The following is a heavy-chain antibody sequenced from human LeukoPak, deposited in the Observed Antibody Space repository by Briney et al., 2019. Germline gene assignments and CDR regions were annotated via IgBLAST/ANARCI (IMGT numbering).Heavy chain of an antibody. V-gene: IGHV4-59*01. Sequence: SETLSLTCTVSGGSISSYYWSWIRQPPGKGLEWIGYIYYSGSTKYNPSLKSRVTISVDASKTQLSLKLNSVTAADTAVYYCARGSRELYYFDYWGQGHLVTVSS. D-gene: IGHD1-7*01. CDR2: IYYSGST. J-gene: IGHJ4*02. CDR3: ARGSRELYYFDY. CDR1: GGSISSYY.